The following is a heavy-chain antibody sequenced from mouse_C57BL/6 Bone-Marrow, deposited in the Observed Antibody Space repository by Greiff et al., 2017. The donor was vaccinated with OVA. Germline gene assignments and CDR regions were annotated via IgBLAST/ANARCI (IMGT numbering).Heavy chain of an antibody. D-gene: IGHD2-2*01. CDR2: INPSTGGT. J-gene: IGHJ3*01. Sequence: EVQLQQSGPELVKPGASVKISCTASGYSFTGYYMNWVKQSPEKSLEWIGEINPSTGGTTYNQKFKAKATLTVDKSSSTAYMQLKSLTYEDSAVYYCARSDYYGYDWFAYWGQGTLVTVSA. CDR3: ARSDYYGYDWFAY. CDR1: GYSFTGYY. V-gene: IGHV1-42*01.